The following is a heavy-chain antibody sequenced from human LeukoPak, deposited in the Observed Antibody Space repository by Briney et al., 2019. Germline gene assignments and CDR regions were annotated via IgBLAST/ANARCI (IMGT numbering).Heavy chain of an antibody. V-gene: IGHV1-3*03. CDR2: INAGNGNT. Sequence: GASVKVSCKASGYAFTSYVMHWVRQAPGQRLEWMGWINAGNGNTKYSQEFQDRVTITTDTSASTAYMELSSLRSEDMAVYYCARDDHGDRNRFDYWGQGTLVTVSS. CDR3: ARDDHGDRNRFDY. D-gene: IGHD4-17*01. CDR1: GYAFTSYV. J-gene: IGHJ4*02.